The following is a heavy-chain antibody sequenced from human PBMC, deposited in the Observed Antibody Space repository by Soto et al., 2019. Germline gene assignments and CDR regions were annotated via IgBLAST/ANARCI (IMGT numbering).Heavy chain of an antibody. V-gene: IGHV3-48*02. Sequence: GSLRLSCAASGFTFSSYSMNWVRQAPGKGLEWVSYISSSSSTIYYADSVKGRFTISRDNAKNSLYLQMNSLRDEDTAVYYCARGEYIAVADLAEYFQHWGQGTLVTVSS. J-gene: IGHJ1*01. CDR1: GFTFSSYS. CDR3: ARGEYIAVADLAEYFQH. CDR2: ISSSSSTI. D-gene: IGHD6-19*01.